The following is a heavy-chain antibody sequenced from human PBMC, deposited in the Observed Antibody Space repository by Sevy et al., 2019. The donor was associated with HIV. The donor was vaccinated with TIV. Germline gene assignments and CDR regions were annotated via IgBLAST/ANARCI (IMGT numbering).Heavy chain of an antibody. D-gene: IGHD3-22*01. CDR2: SHPKSGAT. CDR3: AREDSDDTSAYYYFYYGMDV. J-gene: IGHJ6*02. V-gene: IGHV1-2*06. CDR1: GYTVTAYY. Sequence: ASVKVSCKASGYTVTAYYIHWLRQAPGQGLEWMGRSHPKSGATNYAQKFQGRVTMTRDTSISTSFMELTSLRSDDTAVYYCAREDSDDTSAYYYFYYGMDVWGQGTTVTVSS.